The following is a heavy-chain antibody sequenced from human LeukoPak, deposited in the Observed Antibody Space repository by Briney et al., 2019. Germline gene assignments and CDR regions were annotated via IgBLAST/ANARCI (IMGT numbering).Heavy chain of an antibody. CDR2: ISGSGGST. D-gene: IGHD1-7*01. Sequence: GGSLRLSCAASGFTFSSYGMHWVREDPGKGLEWVSAISGSGGSTYYADSVKGRFTISRDNSKNTLYLQMNSLRAEDTAVYYCAKVHQATNYDPWGQGTLVTVSS. CDR3: AKVHQATNYDP. CDR1: GFTFSSYG. J-gene: IGHJ5*02. V-gene: IGHV3-23*01.